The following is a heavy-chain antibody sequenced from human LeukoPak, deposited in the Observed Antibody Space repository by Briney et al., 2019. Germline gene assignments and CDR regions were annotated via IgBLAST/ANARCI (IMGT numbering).Heavy chain of an antibody. D-gene: IGHD3-22*01. CDR3: ARDDDTSSHYSLFEY. J-gene: IGHJ4*02. CDR1: GFTLRSHG. CDR2: LWSHGRSE. V-gene: IGHV3-33*01. Sequence: GGSLRLSCAASGFTLRSHGMHRVRQAPGKGLEWVAVLWSHGRSEYYADSVKGRFSISRDTSRSTVYLQMNSLRVEDTAVYYCARDDDTSSHYSLFEYWGQGTRVTVSS.